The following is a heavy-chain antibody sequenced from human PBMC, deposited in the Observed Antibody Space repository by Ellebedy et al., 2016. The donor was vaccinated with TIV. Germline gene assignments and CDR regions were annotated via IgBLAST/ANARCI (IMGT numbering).Heavy chain of an antibody. CDR1: GDALAPYS. J-gene: IGHJ3*01. D-gene: IGHD3-16*01. CDR2: VSHSGAT. Sequence: MPSETLSLTCTVSGDALAPYSWGWIRQSPGKALEFIGFVSHSGATTYNPSLTSRLSISLDTPNHQFSLRLHSVTAADTAVYFCARGLHIWGSGDRAFDVWGHGKTVTVSS. CDR3: ARGLHIWGSGDRAFDV. V-gene: IGHV4-59*12.